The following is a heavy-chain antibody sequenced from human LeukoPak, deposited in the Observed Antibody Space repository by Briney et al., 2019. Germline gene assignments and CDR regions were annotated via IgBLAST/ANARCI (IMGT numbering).Heavy chain of an antibody. V-gene: IGHV3-7*01. CDR1: GFIFSSHW. CDR2: IKYDGSEQ. J-gene: IGHJ6*02. CDR3: ARDGSTAMVYGMDV. Sequence: GGSLRLSCTSSGFIFSSHWMNWVRQAPGKGPEWVANIKYDGSEQYYVDSVKGRFSISRDNSKNTLYLQMNSLRAEDTAVYYCARDGSTAMVYGMDVWGQGTTVTVSS. D-gene: IGHD5-18*01.